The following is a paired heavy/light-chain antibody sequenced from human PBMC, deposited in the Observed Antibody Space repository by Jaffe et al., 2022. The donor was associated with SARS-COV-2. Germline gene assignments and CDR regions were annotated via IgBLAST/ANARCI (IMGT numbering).Light chain of an antibody. V-gene: IGLV3-1*01. CDR1: KLGDKY. CDR3: QAWDSNHVV. J-gene: IGLJ2*01. Sequence: SYELTQPPSVSVSPGQTASITCSGDKLGDKYACWYQQKPGQSPVLVIYQDSKRPSGIPERFSGSNSGNTATLTISGTQAMDEADYYCQAWDSNHVVFGGGTKLTVL. CDR2: QDS.
Heavy chain of an antibody. J-gene: IGHJ4*02. CDR2: ISAYNGNT. Sequence: QVQLVQSGAEVKKPGASVKVSCKASGYTFTSYGISWVRQAPGQGLEWMGWISAYNGNTNYAQKLQGRVTMTTDTSTSTAYMELRSLRSDDTAVYYCAREENQDTIFGVAQHYWGQGTLVTVSS. V-gene: IGHV1-18*01. CDR3: AREENQDTIFGVAQHY. D-gene: IGHD3-3*01. CDR1: GYTFTSYG.